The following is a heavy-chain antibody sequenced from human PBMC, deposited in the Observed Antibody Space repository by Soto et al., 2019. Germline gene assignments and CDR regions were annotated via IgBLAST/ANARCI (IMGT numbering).Heavy chain of an antibody. CDR3: ERETYSSGWFDY. CDR2: ISGSGDKT. D-gene: IGHD6-19*01. V-gene: IGHV3-23*01. CDR1: GFTFSSYA. Sequence: GGSLRLSCAASGFTFSSYAMSWVRQAPGKGLEWVSAISGSGDKTYYADSVKGRFTISRDNSKNTLYLEMNSLRAEGTALYYCERETYSSGWFDYWGQGTLVTVSS. J-gene: IGHJ4*02.